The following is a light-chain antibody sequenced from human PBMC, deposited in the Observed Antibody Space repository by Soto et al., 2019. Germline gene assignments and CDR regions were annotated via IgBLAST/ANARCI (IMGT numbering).Light chain of an antibody. J-gene: IGLJ1*01. CDR1: NIGRKS. Sequence: SYELTQPPSVSVAPGQTARITCGGNNIGRKSVHWYQQKPGQAPVLAVFDDSDRPSGIPERFSGSNSGNTATLTISSVEAGAEADYFCQVWDSTDDHFVFGTGTKV. CDR3: QVWDSTDDHFV. CDR2: DDS. V-gene: IGLV3-21*02.